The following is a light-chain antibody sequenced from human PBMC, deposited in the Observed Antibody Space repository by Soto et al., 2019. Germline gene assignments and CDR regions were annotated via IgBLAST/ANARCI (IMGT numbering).Light chain of an antibody. CDR1: QSVMSNH. J-gene: IGKJ5*01. Sequence: EIVLTQSPGTQSLSPGARATLSCRASQSVMSNHVAWFHQIPGQAPRPLISGASTRAAGVTDRLSGSGSGTDFTLTISRLEPEDFAVYYCQQYGQLPITLGPGTRLEI. CDR2: GAS. CDR3: QQYGQLPIT. V-gene: IGKV3-20*01.